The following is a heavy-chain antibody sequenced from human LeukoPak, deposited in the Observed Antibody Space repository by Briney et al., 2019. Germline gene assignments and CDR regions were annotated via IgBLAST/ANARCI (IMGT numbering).Heavy chain of an antibody. CDR2: ISGSGGST. V-gene: IGHV3-23*01. CDR3: AKDPRGRGSSGWYWFDP. Sequence: GGSLRLSCAASGFTFSSYDMSWVRQAPGKGLEWVSAISGSGGSTYYADSVKGRFTISRDNSKNKLYLQMNSLRAEDTAVYYCAKDPRGRGSSGWYWFDPWGQGTLVTVSS. CDR1: GFTFSSYD. D-gene: IGHD6-19*01. J-gene: IGHJ5*02.